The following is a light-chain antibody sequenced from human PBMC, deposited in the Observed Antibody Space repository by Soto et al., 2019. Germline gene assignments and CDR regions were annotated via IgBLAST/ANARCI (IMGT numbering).Light chain of an antibody. V-gene: IGLV2-11*01. CDR2: DVS. Sequence: QSALTQPRSVSGSPGQSVTISCTGTSSDVGGYNYVSWYQQHPGKAPKLMIYDVSKRPSGVPDRFSGSKSGNTASLTISGLQAEDEADYYCCSYAGGAWMFGGGTKLTVL. CDR3: CSYAGGAWM. J-gene: IGLJ3*02. CDR1: SSDVGGYNY.